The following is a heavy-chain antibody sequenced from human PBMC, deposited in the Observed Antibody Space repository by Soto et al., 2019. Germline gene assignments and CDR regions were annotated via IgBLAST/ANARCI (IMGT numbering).Heavy chain of an antibody. CDR2: VCYRGTT. D-gene: IGHD6-6*01. Sequence: PSETLSLTCTVSGDSIDTSSYCWGWIRQPPGKGLEWIGSVCYRGTTYYNPSPKSRLTISVDTSKRQFSLKLSSVTAADTAVFYCARQGEHSSSYFFDSWGQGTLVTVSS. V-gene: IGHV4-39*01. J-gene: IGHJ4*02. CDR3: ARQGEHSSSYFFDS. CDR1: GDSIDTSSYC.